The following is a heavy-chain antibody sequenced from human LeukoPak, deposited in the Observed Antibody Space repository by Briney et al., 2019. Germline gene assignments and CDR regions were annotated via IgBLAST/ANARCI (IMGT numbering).Heavy chain of an antibody. J-gene: IGHJ3*02. CDR3: AREKPPAYFPGAFDI. V-gene: IGHV4-61*02. CDR1: GGSISSGSYY. D-gene: IGHD2/OR15-2a*01. CDR2: IYTSGST. Sequence: SETLSLTCTVSGGSISSGSYYWSWIRQPGGKGLEWIGCIYTSGSTNYNPSLKSRVTISVDTSKNQFSLKLSSVTAADTAVYYCAREKPPAYFPGAFDIWGQGTMVTVSS.